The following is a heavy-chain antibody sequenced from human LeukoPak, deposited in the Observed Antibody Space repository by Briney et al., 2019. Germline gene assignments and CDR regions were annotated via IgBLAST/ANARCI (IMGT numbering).Heavy chain of an antibody. CDR1: GYTFSRYW. Sequence: QTGGSLRLSCAASGYTFSRYWMHWVRQGPGKGLVWVSRINEDGSSTSYAESVRGRFTISRDNAKNTLYLQMNSLRAEDAAVYYCTTDTFGARDSWGQGTLVTVSS. CDR3: TTDTFGARDS. V-gene: IGHV3-74*01. D-gene: IGHD3-10*01. J-gene: IGHJ4*02. CDR2: INEDGSST.